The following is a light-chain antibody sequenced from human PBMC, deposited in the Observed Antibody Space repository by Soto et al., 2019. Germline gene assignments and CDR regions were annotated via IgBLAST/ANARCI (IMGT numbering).Light chain of an antibody. CDR1: QSVSSNY. CDR3: QQYGYSPMT. J-gene: IGKJ5*01. Sequence: EIAVTQYPCTLALSRGERSTLSCRAGQSVSSNYLAWYQQKTGQAPRLLIDDASSRATGIPDRISGGGCGTDFTLTINGLEPEDVVVYYCQQYGYSPMTFGQGTQVEIK. CDR2: DAS. V-gene: IGKV3-20*01.